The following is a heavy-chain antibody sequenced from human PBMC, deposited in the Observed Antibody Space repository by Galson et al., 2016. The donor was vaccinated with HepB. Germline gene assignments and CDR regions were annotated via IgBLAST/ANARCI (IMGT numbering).Heavy chain of an antibody. D-gene: IGHD5-18*01. Sequence: SETLSLTCTVSGGSISGYYWSWFRQSPGKGLEWIAYIYHGGSTKYNPSLKSRMTISADTFKKDFSLKLSSVTAADTAVYYCARQRYSYGAFDNWGPGTLVTVSS. J-gene: IGHJ4*02. CDR2: IYHGGST. V-gene: IGHV4-59*08. CDR1: GGSISGYY. CDR3: ARQRYSYGAFDN.